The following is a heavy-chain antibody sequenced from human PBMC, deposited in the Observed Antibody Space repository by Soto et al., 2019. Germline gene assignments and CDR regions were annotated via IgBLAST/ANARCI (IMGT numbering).Heavy chain of an antibody. CDR3: ARNGWFGETPFDY. J-gene: IGHJ4*02. CDR1: GGSISSSSYY. Sequence: ASETLSLTCTVSGGSISSSSYYWGWIRQPPGKGLEWIGSIYYSGSTYYNPSLKSRVTISVDTSKNQFSLKLSSVTAADTAVYYCARNGWFGETPFDYWGQGTLVTVSS. CDR2: IYYSGST. V-gene: IGHV4-39*01. D-gene: IGHD3-10*01.